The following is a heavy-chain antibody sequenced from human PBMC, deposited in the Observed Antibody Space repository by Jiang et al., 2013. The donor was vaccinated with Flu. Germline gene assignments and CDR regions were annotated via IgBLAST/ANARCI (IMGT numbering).Heavy chain of an antibody. D-gene: IGHD4-11*01. V-gene: IGHV4-31*03. CDR3: ARQKTTENTSFFDY. J-gene: IGHJ4*02. Sequence: GLVKPSQTLSLTCTVSGDSIRSNGNFWGWIRQHPEKGLEWIGYIYHSGTTYYHPSLKSRSSISIDMSKNQFSLRLSSVTAADTAVYYCARQKTTENTSFFDYWGQGILVTVSS. CDR1: GDSIRSNGNF. CDR2: IYHSGTT.